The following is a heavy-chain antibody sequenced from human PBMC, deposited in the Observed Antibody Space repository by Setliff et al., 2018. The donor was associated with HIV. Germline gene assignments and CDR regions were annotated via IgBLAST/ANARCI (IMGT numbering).Heavy chain of an antibody. CDR3: ATDRVTY. V-gene: IGHV3-7*03. D-gene: IGHD4-4*01. CDR1: GFIFSSYW. J-gene: IGHJ4*02. Sequence: PGGSLRLSCEASGFIFSSYWMSWVRQAPGKGLEWVANIKQDGSEKYYVDSVKGRFTISRDNAKNSLYLQMNSLRAEDTAVYYCATDRVTYWGQGTLVTVSS. CDR2: IKQDGSEK.